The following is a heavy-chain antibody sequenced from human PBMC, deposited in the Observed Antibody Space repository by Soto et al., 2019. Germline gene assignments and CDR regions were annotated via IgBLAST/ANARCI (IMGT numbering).Heavy chain of an antibody. CDR3: AYLRGFTGYPGD. Sequence: SETLSLTCVVYGESFSGYYWSWIRQPPGKGLEWIGEIHDSGSTNYNPSLKSRLIISVDTSRNQFSLKLSSVTAADTAVYYCAYLRGFTGYPGDWGQGTLVTVSS. V-gene: IGHV4-34*01. CDR2: IHDSGST. CDR1: GESFSGYY. J-gene: IGHJ4*02. D-gene: IGHD3-16*01.